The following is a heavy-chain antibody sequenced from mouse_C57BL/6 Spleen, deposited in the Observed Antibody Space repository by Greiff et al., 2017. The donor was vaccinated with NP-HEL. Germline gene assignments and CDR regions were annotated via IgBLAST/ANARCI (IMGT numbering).Heavy chain of an antibody. CDR2: IDPSDSET. V-gene: IGHV1-52*01. CDR1: GYTFTSYW. Sequence: QVQLQQSGAELVRPGSSVKLSCKASGYTFTSYWMHWVKQRPIQGLEWIGNIDPSDSETHYNQKFKDKATLTVDKSSSTAYMQLSSLTSEDSAVYYCAREGENYKYFDYWGQGTTLTVSS. CDR3: AREGENYKYFDY. J-gene: IGHJ2*01. D-gene: IGHD2-12*01.